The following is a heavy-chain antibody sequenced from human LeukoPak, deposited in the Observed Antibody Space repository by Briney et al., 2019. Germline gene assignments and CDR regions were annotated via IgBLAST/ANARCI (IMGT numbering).Heavy chain of an antibody. Sequence: ASVKVSCKASGYTFTSYYMHWVRQAPGQGLEWMGIINPSGGSTSYAQKFQGRVTMTRDTSTSTVYMELSSLRSEDTAVYYCARFDITMARGAVGDYFDYWGQGTLVTVSS. CDR3: ARFDITMARGAVGDYFDY. J-gene: IGHJ4*02. D-gene: IGHD3-10*01. CDR2: INPSGGST. CDR1: GYTFTSYY. V-gene: IGHV1-46*01.